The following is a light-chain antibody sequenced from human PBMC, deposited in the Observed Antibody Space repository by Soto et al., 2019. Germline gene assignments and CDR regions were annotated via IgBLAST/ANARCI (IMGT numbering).Light chain of an antibody. CDR3: QQRSNWPRT. CDR2: DSS. V-gene: IGKV3-11*01. Sequence: EIVLTQSPATLSLFPGERSTLSCRASQSVSSSLAWYQQIHGQXPRXXIHDSSKRATGIPARFSGSGSGTDLTITVSSLEPEDFEVYYCQQRSNWPRTFGQGTKVDIK. CDR1: QSVSSS. J-gene: IGKJ1*01.